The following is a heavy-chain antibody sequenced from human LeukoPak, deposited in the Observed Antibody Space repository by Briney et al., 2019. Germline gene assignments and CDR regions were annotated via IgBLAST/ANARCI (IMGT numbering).Heavy chain of an antibody. D-gene: IGHD3-16*01. CDR1: GGSISGSSYY. CDR3: ARHGLGGGTIIY. V-gene: IGHV4-39*01. J-gene: IGHJ4*02. Sequence: RPSETLSLTCTVSGGSISGSSYYWGWIRQPPGKGLEWIGSMYYTGSTYYNPSLKSRVTISEDTSKTQFSLKLTSVTAADTAVYFCARHGLGGGTIIYWGQGTLVTVSS. CDR2: MYYTGST.